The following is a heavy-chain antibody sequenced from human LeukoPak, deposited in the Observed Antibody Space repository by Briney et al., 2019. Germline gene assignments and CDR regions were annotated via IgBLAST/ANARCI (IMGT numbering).Heavy chain of an antibody. V-gene: IGHV3-30*03. D-gene: IGHD3-3*01. CDR1: GFTFSSYG. J-gene: IGHJ4*02. CDR3: ARGVPYDSWSGPHYSDY. Sequence: GGSLRLSCAASGFTFSSYGMHWVRQAPGKGLEWVAIKSYDGSNKYYADSVKGRFTISRDSAKNSLYLQMNSLRAEDTAVYYCARGVPYDSWSGPHYSDYWGQGTLVTVSS. CDR2: KSYDGSNK.